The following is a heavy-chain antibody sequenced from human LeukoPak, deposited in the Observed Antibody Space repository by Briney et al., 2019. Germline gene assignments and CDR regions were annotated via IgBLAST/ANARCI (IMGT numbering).Heavy chain of an antibody. CDR3: ARATAAAGTRHFDY. V-gene: IGHV1-69*13. J-gene: IGHJ4*02. CDR1: GYTLTELS. D-gene: IGHD6-13*01. Sequence: SVKVSCKVSGYTLTELSMHWVRQAPGQGLEWMGGIIPIFGTANYAQKFQGRVTITADESTSTAYMELSSLRSEDTAVYYCARATAAAGTRHFDYWGQGTLVTVSS. CDR2: IIPIFGTA.